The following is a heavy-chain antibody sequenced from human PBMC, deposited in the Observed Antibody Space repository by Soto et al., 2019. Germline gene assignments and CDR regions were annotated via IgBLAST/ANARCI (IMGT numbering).Heavy chain of an antibody. CDR2: IYYSGST. CDR3: ARVVIHPPGIAAAGPINWFAP. D-gene: IGHD6-13*01. Sequence: NPSETLSLTCTVSGGSISSYYWSWIRQPPGKGLEWIGYIYYSGSTNYNPSLKSRVTISVDTSKNQFSLKLSSVTAADTAVYYCARVVIHPPGIAAAGPINWFAPWGQGTLVTVSS. CDR1: GGSISSYY. V-gene: IGHV4-59*01. J-gene: IGHJ5*02.